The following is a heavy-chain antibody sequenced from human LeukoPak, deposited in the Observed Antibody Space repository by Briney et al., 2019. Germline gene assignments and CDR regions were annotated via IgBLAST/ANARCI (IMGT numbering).Heavy chain of an antibody. CDR2: ISYDGSNK. Sequence: GRSLRLSCAASGFTFSSYAMHWVRQAPGKGLEWVAVISYDGSNKYYADSVKGRFTISRDNSKNTLYLQMNSLRAEDTAVYYCARASGEGRYFDYWGQGTLVTVSS. D-gene: IGHD4-17*01. J-gene: IGHJ4*02. CDR1: GFTFSSYA. V-gene: IGHV3-30-3*01. CDR3: ARASGEGRYFDY.